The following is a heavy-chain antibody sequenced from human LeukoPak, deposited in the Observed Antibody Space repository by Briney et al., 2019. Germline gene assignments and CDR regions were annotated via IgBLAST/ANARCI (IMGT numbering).Heavy chain of an antibody. CDR1: GFIFSNYV. V-gene: IGHV3-33*01. CDR3: ARVPYGSGWYYFDY. Sequence: GRSLRLSCEASGFIFSNYVMRWVRQAPGKGLEWVAVIWYDGSNTYYADSVKGRFTISRDNSKNTLYLQMNSLRVEDTAVYYCARVPYGSGWYYFDYWGQGTLVTVSS. CDR2: IWYDGSNT. D-gene: IGHD6-19*01. J-gene: IGHJ4*02.